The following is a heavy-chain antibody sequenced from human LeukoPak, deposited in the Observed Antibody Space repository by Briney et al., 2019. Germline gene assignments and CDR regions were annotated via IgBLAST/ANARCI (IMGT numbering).Heavy chain of an antibody. CDR3: ARVAYYDSSGYYGGDYYYYMDV. D-gene: IGHD3-22*01. V-gene: IGHV1-69*05. CDR2: IIPIFGTA. J-gene: IGHJ6*03. Sequence: SVKVSCKASGGTFNSYAISWVRQAPGQGLEWMGRIIPIFGTANYAQKFQGRVTITTDESTSTAYMELSSLRSEDTAVYYCARVAYYDSSGYYGGDYYYYMDVWGKGTTVTVSS. CDR1: GGTFNSYA.